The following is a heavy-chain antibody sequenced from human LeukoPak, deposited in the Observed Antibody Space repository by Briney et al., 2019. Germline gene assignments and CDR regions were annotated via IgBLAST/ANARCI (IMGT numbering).Heavy chain of an antibody. Sequence: GASVKVSCKASGGTFSSYAISWVRQAPGQGLEWMGGIIPIFGTANYAQKFQGRVTITTDESTSTAYMEPSSLRSEDTAVYYCARDNSGYCSSTSCREYFQHWGQGTLVTVSS. CDR2: IIPIFGTA. CDR3: ARDNSGYCSSTSCREYFQH. D-gene: IGHD2-2*01. V-gene: IGHV1-69*05. CDR1: GGTFSSYA. J-gene: IGHJ1*01.